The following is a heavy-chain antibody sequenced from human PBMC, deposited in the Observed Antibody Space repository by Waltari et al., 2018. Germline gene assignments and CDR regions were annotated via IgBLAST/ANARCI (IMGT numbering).Heavy chain of an antibody. D-gene: IGHD3-3*01. CDR1: DFTCAYYW. V-gene: IGHV3-7*01. CDR3: ATQSWSNFEY. CDR2: IKEDGSEK. J-gene: IGHJ4*02. Sequence: EVQLVESGVGLVQPGGSLSLACAASDFTCAYYWVTGVRQAPGKGLEWVANIKEDGSEKYYVDSVKGRFTISRDNAKNSLYLQMSSLRVEDTAVYYCATQSWSNFEYWGQGTLVTVSS.